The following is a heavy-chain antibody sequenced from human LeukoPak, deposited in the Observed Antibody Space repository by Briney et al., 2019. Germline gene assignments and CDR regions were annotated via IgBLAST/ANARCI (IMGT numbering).Heavy chain of an antibody. J-gene: IGHJ4*02. D-gene: IGHD2-15*01. Sequence: SETLSLTCTVSGGSISSSSYYWGWIRQPPGKGLEWIGSIYYSGSTYYNPSLKGRVTISVDTSKNQFSLKLSSVTAADTAVYYCARHAVAATPFDYWGQGTLVTVSS. CDR3: ARHAVAATPFDY. CDR1: GGSISSSSYY. V-gene: IGHV4-39*01. CDR2: IYYSGST.